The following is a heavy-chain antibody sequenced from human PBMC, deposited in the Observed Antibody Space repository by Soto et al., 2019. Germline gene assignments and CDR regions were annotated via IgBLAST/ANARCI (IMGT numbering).Heavy chain of an antibody. V-gene: IGHV1-24*01. D-gene: IGHD5-18*01. CDR3: ATERFRIQLWLRYFQH. Sequence: ASVKVSCKVSGYTLTELSMHWVRQAPGKGLEWMGGFDPEDGETIYAQKFQGRVTMTEDTSTDTAYMELSSLRSEDTAVYYCATERFRIQLWLRYFQHWGQGTLVTVSS. J-gene: IGHJ1*01. CDR2: FDPEDGET. CDR1: GYTLTELS.